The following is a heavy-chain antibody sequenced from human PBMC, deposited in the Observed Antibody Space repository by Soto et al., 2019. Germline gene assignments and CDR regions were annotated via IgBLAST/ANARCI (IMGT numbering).Heavy chain of an antibody. J-gene: IGHJ4*02. CDR3: ATVSLQLTTMDY. CDR2: IYYNGST. CDR1: GGSISSYY. D-gene: IGHD4-4*01. V-gene: IGHV4-59*01. Sequence: PSETLSLTCTVSGGSISSYYWSWIRQPPGKGLEWIGYIYYNGSTNYNPSLKSRAAISVDTSQNQFSLKLGSVTAADTAVYYCATVSLQLTTMDYWGQGALVTVSS.